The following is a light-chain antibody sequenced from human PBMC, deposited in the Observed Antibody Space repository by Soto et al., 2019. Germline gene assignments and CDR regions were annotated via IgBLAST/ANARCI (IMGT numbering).Light chain of an antibody. J-gene: IGKJ4*01. CDR3: QQYNSYSGT. CDR2: KAS. CDR1: QSISSW. Sequence: DIQMTQSPSTLSASVGDRVTITCRASQSISSWLAWYQQTPGKAPKLLIYKASSLESGVPSRFSGSGSGTDFTLTISSLQPDDFATYYCQQYNSYSGTFGGGTKVEIK. V-gene: IGKV1-5*03.